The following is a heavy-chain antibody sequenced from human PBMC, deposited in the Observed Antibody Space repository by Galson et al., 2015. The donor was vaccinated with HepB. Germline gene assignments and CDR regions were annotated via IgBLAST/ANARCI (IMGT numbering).Heavy chain of an antibody. J-gene: IGHJ4*02. Sequence: SVKVSCKASGYTFTSYGISWVRQAPGQGLEWMGWISAYNGNTNYAQKLQGRVTMTTDTSTSTAYMELRSLRSDDTAVYYCARDSSVIFGVVITMTGYDYWGQGTLVTVTS. CDR1: GYTFTSYG. V-gene: IGHV1-18*01. D-gene: IGHD3-3*01. CDR3: ARDSSVIFGVVITMTGYDY. CDR2: ISAYNGNT.